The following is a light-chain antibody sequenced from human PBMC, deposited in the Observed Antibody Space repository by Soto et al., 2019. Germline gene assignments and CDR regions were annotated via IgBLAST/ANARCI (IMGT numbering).Light chain of an antibody. J-gene: IGLJ2*01. V-gene: IGLV2-23*01. Sequence: HYALTQPASVSGSPGQSITISWTGTSSDVGSYNLVSWYQQHPGKAPKLMIYEGSKRPSGVSNRFSGSKSGNTASLTISGLQAEDEADYYCCSYAGSSTHVVFGGGTKVTVL. CDR2: EGS. CDR1: SSDVGSYNL. CDR3: CSYAGSSTHVV.